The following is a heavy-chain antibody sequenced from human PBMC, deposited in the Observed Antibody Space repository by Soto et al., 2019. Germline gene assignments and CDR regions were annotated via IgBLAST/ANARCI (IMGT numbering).Heavy chain of an antibody. CDR2: IYYRGST. Sequence: QVQLQESGPGLVKPSQTLSLTCTVSGGSISSGDYYWSWIRQPPWKGLEWIGYIYYRGSTYYNPSLGIQVTITEDASKNHFPLKLGSVTAADKAVYYCARVRGGSSGYYYRLFDYWGQGTLVTVSS. J-gene: IGHJ4*02. V-gene: IGHV4-30-4*01. CDR1: GGSISSGDYY. CDR3: ARVRGGSSGYYYRLFDY. D-gene: IGHD3-22*01.